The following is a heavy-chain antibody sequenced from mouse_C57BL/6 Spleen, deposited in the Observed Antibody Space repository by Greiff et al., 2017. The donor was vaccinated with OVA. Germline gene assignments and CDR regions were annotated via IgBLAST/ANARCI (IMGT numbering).Heavy chain of an antibody. V-gene: IGHV2-3*01. CDR1: GFSLTSYG. Sequence: VQLKGVRTWPGGASQSLSITCTVSGFSLTSYGVSWVRQPPGKGLEWLGVIWGDGSTNYHSALISRLSISKDNSKSQVFLKLNSLQTDDTATYYCAKLSGTNYFDYWGQGTTLTVSS. D-gene: IGHD4-1*01. CDR2: IWGDGST. J-gene: IGHJ2*01. CDR3: AKLSGTNYFDY.